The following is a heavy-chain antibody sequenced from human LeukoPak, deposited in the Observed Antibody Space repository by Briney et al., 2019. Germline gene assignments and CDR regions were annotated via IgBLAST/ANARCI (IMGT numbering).Heavy chain of an antibody. V-gene: IGHV3-49*04. CDR2: IRSKAYRGTT. J-gene: IGHJ6*04. CDR3: TRGPIRLGLYYGMAV. CDR1: GFTFGDHA. Sequence: PERSLRLSCTAFGFTFGDHAMSWVRQAPGKGLEWVGFIRSKAYRGTTEYAASVKGRFTISRDDSTSIAYLQMNSLKTEDTAVYSCTRGPIRLGLYYGMAVWAKGTTVMVSS. D-gene: IGHD5-18*01.